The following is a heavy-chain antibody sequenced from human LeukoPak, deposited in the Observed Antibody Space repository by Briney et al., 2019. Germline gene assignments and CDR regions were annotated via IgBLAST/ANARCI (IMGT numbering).Heavy chain of an antibody. CDR3: ARPRIAAAVYAFDI. CDR2: IYPGDSDT. V-gene: IGHV5-51*01. D-gene: IGHD6-13*01. Sequence: GESLKISCKDSGYSFTSYWIGWVLQMPGKGLEWMGIIYPGDSDTRYSPSFQGQVTISADKSISTAYLQWSSLKASDTAMYYCARPRIAAAVYAFDIWGQGTMVTVSS. CDR1: GYSFTSYW. J-gene: IGHJ3*02.